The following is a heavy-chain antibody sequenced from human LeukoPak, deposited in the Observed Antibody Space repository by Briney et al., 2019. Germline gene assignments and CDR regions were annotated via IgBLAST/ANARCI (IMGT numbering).Heavy chain of an antibody. CDR1: GFNFAYAW. V-gene: IGHV3-15*01. J-gene: IGHJ6*02. CDR3: TTLRLAYGGDSDYYYGMDV. D-gene: IGHD4-23*01. Sequence: GGSLRLSCAASGFNFAYAWMSWVRQAPGKGLEWVGRIKRKSDGGTIDYAAPVKGRFAISRDDSKNTLYLQMSSLKTVDTAVYYCTTLRLAYGGDSDYYYGMDVWGQGTTVTVSS. CDR2: IKRKSDGGTI.